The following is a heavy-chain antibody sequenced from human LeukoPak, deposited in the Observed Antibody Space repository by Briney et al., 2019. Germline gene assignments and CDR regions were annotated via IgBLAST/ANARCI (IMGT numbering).Heavy chain of an antibody. D-gene: IGHD6-13*01. CDR2: ISSSGSTI. V-gene: IGHV3-11*01. CDR3: ARRFHSLTAALDY. CDR1: GFTFSDYY. J-gene: IGHJ4*02. Sequence: GGSLRLSCAASGFTFSDYYMSWIRQAPGKGLEWVSYISSSGSTIYYADSVKGRFTISRDNAKNSLYLQMNSLRAEDTAVYYCARRFHSLTAALDYWGQGTLVTVSS.